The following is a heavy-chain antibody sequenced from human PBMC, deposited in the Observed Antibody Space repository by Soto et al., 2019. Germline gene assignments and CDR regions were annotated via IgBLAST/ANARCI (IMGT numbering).Heavy chain of an antibody. V-gene: IGHV3-11*05. CDR2: ISSSSTYT. Sequence: QVQLVESGGGLVKPGGSLRLSCAASGFPLSDYYLNWIRQAPGKGLEWVSHISSSSTYTNYADSVKGRFTISRDNAKNSLYLQMNSLRAEDTAVYYCARETYGSGSYFSEPSIDYWGQGTLVTVSS. D-gene: IGHD3-10*01. CDR1: GFPLSDYY. CDR3: ARETYGSGSYFSEPSIDY. J-gene: IGHJ4*02.